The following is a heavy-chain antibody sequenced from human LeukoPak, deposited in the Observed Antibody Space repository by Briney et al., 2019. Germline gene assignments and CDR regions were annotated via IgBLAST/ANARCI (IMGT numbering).Heavy chain of an antibody. J-gene: IGHJ3*02. CDR2: ISSSNSYI. Sequence: GGSLRLSCAASGFTFSSYSMNWVRQAPGKGLEWVSSISSSNSYIYYADSVKGRFTISRDNAKNSLYLQMNSLRAEDTAVYYCARGGIVVVPAAIDAAFDIWGQGTMVTVSS. CDR3: ARGGIVVVPAAIDAAFDI. D-gene: IGHD2-2*02. CDR1: GFTFSSYS. V-gene: IGHV3-21*01.